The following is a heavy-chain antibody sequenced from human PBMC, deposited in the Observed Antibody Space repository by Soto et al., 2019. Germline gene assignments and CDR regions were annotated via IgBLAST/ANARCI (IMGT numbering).Heavy chain of an antibody. CDR3: AREPGFGGGYYYGMDV. D-gene: IGHD3-16*01. CDR2: IWYDGSNK. Sequence: GGSLRLSCAASGFTFSSYGMHWVRQAPGKGLEWVAVIWYDGSNKYYADSVKGRFTISRDNSKNTLYLQMNSLRAEDTAVYYCAREPGFGGGYYYGMDVWGQGTTVTVSS. J-gene: IGHJ6*02. CDR1: GFTFSSYG. V-gene: IGHV3-33*01.